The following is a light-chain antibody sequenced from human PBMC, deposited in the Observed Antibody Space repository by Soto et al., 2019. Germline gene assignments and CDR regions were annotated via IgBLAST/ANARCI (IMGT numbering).Light chain of an antibody. CDR1: QGIGTY. CDR2: ASS. Sequence: DYQVSKSPASLSAPVEDRVTVTCRASQGIGTYLVWYQQKSGKAPTVLIYASSTLQTGVPSRFSGSGSGTDFSLTISSLHPEDVATDYCQQVDSYPRTFAQGTKVDI. V-gene: IGKV1-9*01. CDR3: QQVDSYPRT. J-gene: IGKJ1*01.